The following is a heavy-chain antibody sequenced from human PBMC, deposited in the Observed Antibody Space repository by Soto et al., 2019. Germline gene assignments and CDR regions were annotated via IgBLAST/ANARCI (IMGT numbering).Heavy chain of an antibody. CDR1: GFIFSNNG. CDR2: MSYDGSDT. V-gene: IGHV3-30*03. Sequence: QVQLVESGGGVVQPGRTLTLSCVGSGFIFSNNGMHWVRQTPGKRLEWVAYMSYDGSDTFYADSVTGRFTISSENFKNTLLLQMLDLRAEDTAMYYCTIVRVADSALDHWGQGTLVSFAP. D-gene: IGHD3-10*02. CDR3: TIVRVADSALDH. J-gene: IGHJ4*02.